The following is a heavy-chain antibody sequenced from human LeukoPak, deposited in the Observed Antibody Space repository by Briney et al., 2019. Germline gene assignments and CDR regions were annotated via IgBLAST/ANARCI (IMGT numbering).Heavy chain of an antibody. CDR3: ARTYYDFWSGQQKYYFDY. V-gene: IGHV4-59*12. Sequence: SETLSLTCTVSGGSISSYYWSWIRQPPGKGLEWIGYIYYSGSANYNPSLKSRVTISVDTSKNQFSLKLSSVTAADTAVYYCARTYYDFWSGQQKYYFDYWGQGTLVTVSS. CDR2: IYYSGSA. J-gene: IGHJ4*02. CDR1: GGSISSYY. D-gene: IGHD3-3*01.